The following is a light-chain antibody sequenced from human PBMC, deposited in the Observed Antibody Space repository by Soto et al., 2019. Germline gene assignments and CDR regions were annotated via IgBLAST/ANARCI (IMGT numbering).Light chain of an antibody. CDR1: SSDIGSHNY. J-gene: IGLJ3*02. CDR3: SSYAGRAL. CDR2: EVH. Sequence: QSALTQPPSASGSPGQSVTISCTGTSSDIGSHNYVSWYQQHPGKAPKFIIYEVHRRPSGVPDRFSGSKSGNTASLTVSGLRAEDEADYYCSSYAGRALFGGGTKVTVL. V-gene: IGLV2-8*01.